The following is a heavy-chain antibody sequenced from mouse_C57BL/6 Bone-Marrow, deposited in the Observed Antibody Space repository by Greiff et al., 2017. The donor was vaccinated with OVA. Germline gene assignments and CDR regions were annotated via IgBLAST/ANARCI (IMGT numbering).Heavy chain of an antibody. D-gene: IGHD1-1*01. CDR1: GYAFSSYW. Sequence: QVQLQQSGAELVKPGASVKISCKASGYAFSSYWMNWVKQRPGKGLEWIGQIYPGDGDTNYNGKFKGKATLTADKSSSTAYMQLSSLTSEDSAVYFCARSGDYYGRGDYWGQGTSVTVSS. CDR2: IYPGDGDT. J-gene: IGHJ4*01. CDR3: ARSGDYYGRGDY. V-gene: IGHV1-80*01.